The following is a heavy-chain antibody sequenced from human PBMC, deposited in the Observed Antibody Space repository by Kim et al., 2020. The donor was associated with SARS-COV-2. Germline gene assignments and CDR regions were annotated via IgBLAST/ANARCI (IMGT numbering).Heavy chain of an antibody. V-gene: IGHV1-8*01. CDR3: ARLVRMVRGVIITTYYYYFGMDV. Sequence: ASVKVSCKASGYTFTSYDIDWVRQATGQGLEWMGWMNPNSGTTGYAQKFQGRVTMTRNNSISTAYMELSSLRSEDTAVYYCARLVRMVRGVIITTYYYYFGMDVGGQGTTVTVPS. CDR2: MNPNSGTT. CDR1: GYTFTSYD. J-gene: IGHJ6*02. D-gene: IGHD3-10*01.